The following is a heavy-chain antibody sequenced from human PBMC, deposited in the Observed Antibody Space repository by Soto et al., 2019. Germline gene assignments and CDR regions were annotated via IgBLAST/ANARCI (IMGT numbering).Heavy chain of an antibody. J-gene: IGHJ6*02. CDR3: GGGLRYYGMDV. Sequence: QVQLVQSGAEVKKPGSSVKVSCKASGGTFSSYAISWVRQAPGQGLEWMGGIIPIFGTANYAQKFQGSVTISADEATSTAYMELSSLRSEDSAVYYCGGGLRYYGMDVWGQGTTVTVSS. D-gene: IGHD5-12*01. V-gene: IGHV1-69*01. CDR2: IIPIFGTA. CDR1: GGTFSSYA.